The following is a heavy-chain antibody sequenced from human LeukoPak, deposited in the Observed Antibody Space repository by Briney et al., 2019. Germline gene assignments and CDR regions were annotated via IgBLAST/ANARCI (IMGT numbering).Heavy chain of an antibody. CDR1: GYTFTDYY. CDR3: ARELTVTSSDFAFDI. Sequence: GASVKVSCKASGYTFTDYYLNWVRQAPGQGLEWMGWINPNSGDTNYVQKFQGRVTMTRDTSIITAYLELSRLTSDDTAVYYCARELTVTSSDFAFDIWGHGTMVTVSS. CDR2: INPNSGDT. V-gene: IGHV1-2*02. D-gene: IGHD4-17*01. J-gene: IGHJ3*02.